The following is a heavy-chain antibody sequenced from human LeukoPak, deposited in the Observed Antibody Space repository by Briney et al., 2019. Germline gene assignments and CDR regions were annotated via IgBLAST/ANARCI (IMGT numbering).Heavy chain of an antibody. CDR3: AKDQGYSGYDYSYYYYGMDV. J-gene: IGHJ6*02. CDR1: GFTFSSYG. Sequence: GGSLRLSCAASGFTFSSYGTHWVRQAPGKGLEWVAVISYDGSNKYYADSVKGRFTISRDNSKNTLYLQMNSLRAEDAAVYYCAKDQGYSGYDYSYYYYGMDVWGQGTTVTVSS. CDR2: ISYDGSNK. D-gene: IGHD5-12*01. V-gene: IGHV3-30*18.